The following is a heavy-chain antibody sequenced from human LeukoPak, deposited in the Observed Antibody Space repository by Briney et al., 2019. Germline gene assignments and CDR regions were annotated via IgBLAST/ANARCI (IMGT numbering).Heavy chain of an antibody. CDR3: ARGGDEGDSGYDFDY. V-gene: IGHV1-46*01. CDR1: GYTFTSYY. J-gene: IGHJ4*02. Sequence: ASVTVSCKASGYTFTSYYMHWVRQAPGQGLEWMGIINPSGGSTSYAQKFQGRVTMTRDTSTSTVYMELSSLRSEDTAVYYCARGGDEGDSGYDFDYWGQGTLVTVSS. CDR2: INPSGGST. D-gene: IGHD5-12*01.